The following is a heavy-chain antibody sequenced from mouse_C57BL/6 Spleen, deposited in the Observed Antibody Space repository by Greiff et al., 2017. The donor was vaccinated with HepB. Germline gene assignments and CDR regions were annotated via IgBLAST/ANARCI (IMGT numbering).Heavy chain of an antibody. V-gene: IGHV1-64*01. D-gene: IGHD2-2*01. J-gene: IGHJ2*01. CDR1: GYTFTSYW. Sequence: QVQLQQPGAELVKPGASVKLSCKASGYTFTSYWMHWVKQRPGQGLEWIGMIHPNSGSTNYNEKFKSKATLTVDKSSSTAYMQLSSLTSEDSAVYYCAREDYGYGGDYWGQGTTLTVSS. CDR3: AREDYGYGGDY. CDR2: IHPNSGST.